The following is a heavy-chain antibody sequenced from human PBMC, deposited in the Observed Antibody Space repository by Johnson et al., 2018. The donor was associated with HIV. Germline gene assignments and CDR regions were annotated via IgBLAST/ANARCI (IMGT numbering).Heavy chain of an antibody. V-gene: IGHV3-30*02. Sequence: QAQLVESGGGVVQPGGSLRLSCRFSFSSYGMHWVRQAPGKGLEWVAFIRYDGSNKYYADSVKGRFTMSRDNSKNTLYLQMNSLRAEDTAVYYCACADIGGNPDAFDIWGQGTMVTVSS. CDR3: ACADIGGNPDAFDI. CDR1: FSFSSYG. CDR2: IRYDGSNK. J-gene: IGHJ3*02. D-gene: IGHD4-23*01.